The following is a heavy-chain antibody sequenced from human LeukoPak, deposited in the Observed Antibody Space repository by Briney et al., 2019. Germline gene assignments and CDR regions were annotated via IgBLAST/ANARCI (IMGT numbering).Heavy chain of an antibody. CDR1: GYTFTSYA. CDR3: AREHLEGVYCSSTSCYKYYYYGMDV. V-gene: IGHV7-4-1*02. Sequence: ASVKVSCKASGYTFTSYAMNWVRQAPGQGLEWMGWINTNTGNPTYAQGFTGRFVFSLDTSVSTAYLQISSLKAEDTAVYYRAREHLEGVYCSSTSCYKYYYYGMDVWGRGTTVTVSS. CDR2: INTNTGNP. D-gene: IGHD2-2*02. J-gene: IGHJ6*02.